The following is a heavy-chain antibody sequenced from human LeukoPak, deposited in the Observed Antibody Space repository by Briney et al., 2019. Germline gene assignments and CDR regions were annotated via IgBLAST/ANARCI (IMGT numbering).Heavy chain of an antibody. D-gene: IGHD1-26*01. J-gene: IGHJ4*02. V-gene: IGHV3-23*01. CDR2: ISGSGAST. Sequence: PGGSLRLSCTASGFTFGDYAMSWVRQAPGKGLEWVSTISGSGASTYYADSVKGRFTISRDNSKNTLHLQMNSLRAEDTAVYYCAKSRIVVVHYFDYWGQGTLVTVS. CDR1: GFTFGDYA. CDR3: AKSRIVVVHYFDY.